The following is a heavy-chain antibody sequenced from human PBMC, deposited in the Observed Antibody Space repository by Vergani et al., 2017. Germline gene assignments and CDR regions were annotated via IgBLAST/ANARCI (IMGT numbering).Heavy chain of an antibody. CDR3: ARGVTTDYYYYGMDV. CDR2: INPNSGGT. J-gene: IGHJ6*02. D-gene: IGHD4-11*01. V-gene: IGHV1-2*02. Sequence: QVQLVQSGAEVKKPGASVKVSCKASGYTFTGYYMHWVRQAPGQGLQWMGWINPNSGGTNYAQKFQGRVTMTRDTSISTAYMELSRLRSDYTAVYYCARGVTTDYYYYGMDVGGQGTTVTVSS. CDR1: GYTFTGYY.